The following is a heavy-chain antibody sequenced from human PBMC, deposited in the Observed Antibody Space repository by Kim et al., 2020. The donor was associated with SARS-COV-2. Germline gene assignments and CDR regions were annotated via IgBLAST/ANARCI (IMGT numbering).Heavy chain of an antibody. CDR1: GGSISSGGYY. D-gene: IGHD3-10*01. V-gene: IGHV4-31*03. CDR3: ARERESRFDY. CDR2: IYYSGST. Sequence: SETLSLTCTVSGGSISSGGYYWSWIRQHPGKDLEWIGYIYYSGSTYYNPSLKSRVTISVDTSKNQFSLKLSSVTAADTAVYYCARERESRFDYWGQGTLVTVSS. J-gene: IGHJ4*02.